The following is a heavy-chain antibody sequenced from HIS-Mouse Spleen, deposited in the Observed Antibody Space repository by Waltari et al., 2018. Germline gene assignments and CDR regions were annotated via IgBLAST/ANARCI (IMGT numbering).Heavy chain of an antibody. Sequence: QLQLQESGPGLVKPSETLSLTCTVSGGSISSSSYYWGWIRQPPGKGLEWIGSIYYSGSTSCEPSLKSLVTISVESSKNQYSLKMSSVTAAEPDVYYCARKIPYRSRWYDWYFDLGGRGTLVTVSS. CDR3: ARKIPYRSRWYDWYFDL. V-gene: IGHV4-39*07. CDR2: IYYSGST. J-gene: IGHJ2*01. CDR1: GGSISSSSYY. D-gene: IGHD6-13*01.